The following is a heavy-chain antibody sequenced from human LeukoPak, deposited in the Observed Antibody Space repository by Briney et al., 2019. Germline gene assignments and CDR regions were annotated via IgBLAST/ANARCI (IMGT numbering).Heavy chain of an antibody. CDR3: AKENNWNNIGPIDY. CDR1: GFTFSSYA. J-gene: IGHJ4*02. D-gene: IGHD1/OR15-1a*01. Sequence: GASLRLSCAASGFTFSSYAMSWVRQAPGKGLEWVSAISGSGGSTYYADSVKGRFTISRDNSKDTLYLQMSSLRAEDTAVYYCAKENNWNNIGPIDYWGQGTLVTVSS. V-gene: IGHV3-23*01. CDR2: ISGSGGST.